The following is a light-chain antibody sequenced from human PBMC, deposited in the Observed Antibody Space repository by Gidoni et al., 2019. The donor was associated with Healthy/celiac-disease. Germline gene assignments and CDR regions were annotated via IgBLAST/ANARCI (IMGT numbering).Light chain of an antibody. J-gene: IGKJ1*01. V-gene: IGKV1-9*01. CDR3: QQLNSYPPWT. CDR1: QGISSY. Sequence: DIKLTQSPSFLSASVGDRVTITCRASQGISSYLAWYQQKQGKAPKLLIYAASTLQSGVPSRFSGSGSGTEFTLTISSLQPEDFATYYCQQLNSYPPWTFXQXTKVEIK. CDR2: AAS.